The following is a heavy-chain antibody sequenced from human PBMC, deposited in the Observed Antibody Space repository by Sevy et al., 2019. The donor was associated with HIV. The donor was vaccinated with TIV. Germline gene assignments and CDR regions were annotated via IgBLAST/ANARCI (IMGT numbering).Heavy chain of an antibody. CDR2: IKSRADGGTI. J-gene: IGHJ6*02. CDR3: STDPIIVLLVTDGMDV. Sequence: GGSLRLSCAASGFTFTYAWMTWFRQAPGKGLEWLGSIKSRADGGTIDYAASVKGRFRISRDDSKNTLYLQMNSLKTEDTGVYYCSTDPIIVLLVTDGMDVWGQGTSVTVSS. D-gene: IGHD2-8*02. V-gene: IGHV3-15*01. CDR1: GFTFTYAW.